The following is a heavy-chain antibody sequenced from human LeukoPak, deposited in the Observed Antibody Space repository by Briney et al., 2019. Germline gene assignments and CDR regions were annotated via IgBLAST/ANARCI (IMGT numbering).Heavy chain of an antibody. CDR1: GFSFGDYG. J-gene: IGHJ3*01. V-gene: IGHV3-49*04. CDR3: VSPVASMGEAFDL. CDR2: IRSKANGETT. D-gene: IGHD3-16*01. Sequence: GGSLRLSCKGSGFSFGDYGLSWVRQAPGKGLEWGGFIRSKANGETTECAVSLKDRFIISRDDSKTIVYLQINSLKTEDTAVYYCVSPVASMGEAFDLWGQGTMVIVSS.